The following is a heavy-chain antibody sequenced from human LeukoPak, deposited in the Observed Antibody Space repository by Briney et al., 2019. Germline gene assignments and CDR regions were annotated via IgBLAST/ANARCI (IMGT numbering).Heavy chain of an antibody. CDR1: GGTFSSYA. CDR3: ARGLDCSSTSCYANY. CDR2: IIPIFGTA. D-gene: IGHD2-2*01. J-gene: IGHJ4*02. Sequence: SVEVSCKASGGTFSSYAISWVRQAPGQGLEWMGGIIPIFGTANYAQKFQGRVTITTDESTSTAYMELSSLRSEDTAVYYCARGLDCSSTSCYANYWGQGTLVTVSS. V-gene: IGHV1-69*05.